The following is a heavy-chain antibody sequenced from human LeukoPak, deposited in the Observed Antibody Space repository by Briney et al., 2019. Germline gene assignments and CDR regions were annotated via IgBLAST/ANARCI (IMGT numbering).Heavy chain of an antibody. V-gene: IGHV4-39*01. CDR3: ARRGGWGELHFDY. CDR1: GGSISSSSYY. Sequence: SETLSLTCTVSGGSISSSSYYWGWIRQPPGKGLEWIGIIYYSGSTYYNPSLRSRVTISVDTSKNQFSLKLSSVTAADTAVYYCARRGGWGELHFDYWGQGTLVTVSS. CDR2: IYYSGST. D-gene: IGHD3-16*01. J-gene: IGHJ4*02.